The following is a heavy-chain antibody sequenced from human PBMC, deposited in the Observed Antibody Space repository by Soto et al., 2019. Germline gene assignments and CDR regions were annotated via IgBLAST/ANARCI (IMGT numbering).Heavy chain of an antibody. CDR2: ISWNSGSI. D-gene: IGHD1-1*01. J-gene: IGHJ4*02. CDR1: GFTFDDYA. Sequence: EVQLVESGGGLVQPGRSLRLSCAASGFTFDDYAMHWVRQAPGKGLEWVSGISWNSGSIGYADSVKGRFTISRDNAKNSLYLQMNSLRAEDTALYYCAKEMTGSDCNDALGFDYWGQGTLVTVSS. CDR3: AKEMTGSDCNDALGFDY. V-gene: IGHV3-9*01.